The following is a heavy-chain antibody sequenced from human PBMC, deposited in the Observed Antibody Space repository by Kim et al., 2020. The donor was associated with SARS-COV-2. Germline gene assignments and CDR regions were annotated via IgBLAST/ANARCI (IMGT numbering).Heavy chain of an antibody. Sequence: ADPVRGRFTISRDKSKNTLFLQMNGLRGEDTAVYYCAKDRGINGRNGCFDDWGQGTLVTVSS. D-gene: IGHD1-20*01. J-gene: IGHJ4*02. V-gene: IGHV3-30*02. CDR3: AKDRGINGRNGCFDD.